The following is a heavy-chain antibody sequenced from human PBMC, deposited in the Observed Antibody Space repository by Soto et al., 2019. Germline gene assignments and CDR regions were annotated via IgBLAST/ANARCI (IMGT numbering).Heavy chain of an antibody. CDR2: ISYDGSNK. Sequence: PGGSLRLSCAASGFTFSSYGMHWVRQAPGKGLEWVAVISYDGSNKYYADSVKGRFTISRDNSKNTLYLQMNSLRAEDTAVYYCAKDSTDFWSGVDYWGQGTLVTVP. CDR3: AKDSTDFWSGVDY. CDR1: GFTFSSYG. V-gene: IGHV3-30*18. D-gene: IGHD3-3*01. J-gene: IGHJ4*02.